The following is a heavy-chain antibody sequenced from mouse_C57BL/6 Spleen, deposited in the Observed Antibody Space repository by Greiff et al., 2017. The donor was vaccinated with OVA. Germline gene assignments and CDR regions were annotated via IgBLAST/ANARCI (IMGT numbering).Heavy chain of an antibody. J-gene: IGHJ2*01. CDR1: GYTFTSYW. Sequence: QVQLQQPGAELVKPGASVKLSCKASGYTFTSYWMHWVKQRPGQGLEWIGMIHPNSGSTNYNEKFKSKATLTVDKSSSTAYMQLSSLTSEDSAVYYCARGTTVVAPYFDYWGQGTTLTVSS. CDR3: ARGTTVVAPYFDY. CDR2: IHPNSGST. D-gene: IGHD1-1*01. V-gene: IGHV1-64*01.